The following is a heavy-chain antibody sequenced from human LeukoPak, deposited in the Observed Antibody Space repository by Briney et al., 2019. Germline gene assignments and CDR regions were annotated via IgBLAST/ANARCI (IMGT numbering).Heavy chain of an antibody. D-gene: IGHD4-23*01. CDR3: ARAPLPPPQPYGGPDYYYYYYMDV. Sequence: EASVKVSCKASGYTFTSYYMHWVRQAPGQGLEWMGIINPSGGSTSYAQKFQGRVTMTRDMSTSTVYMELSSLRSEDTAVYYCARAPLPPPQPYGGPDYYYYYYMDVWGKGTTVTVSS. J-gene: IGHJ6*03. V-gene: IGHV1-46*01. CDR1: GYTFTSYY. CDR2: INPSGGST.